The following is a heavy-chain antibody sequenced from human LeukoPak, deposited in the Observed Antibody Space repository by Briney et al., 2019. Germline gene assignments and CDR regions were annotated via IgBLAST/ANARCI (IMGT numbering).Heavy chain of an antibody. D-gene: IGHD6-13*01. J-gene: IGHJ4*02. CDR2: INPSGGST. CDR3: ARDSAAGIGTGGFDY. CDR1: GYTFTSYY. V-gene: IGHV1-46*01. Sequence: ASVKVSCKASGYTFTSYYMHRVRQAPGQGLEWMGIINPSGGSTSYAQKFQGRVTMTRDTSTSTVYMELSSLRSEDTAVYYCARDSAAGIGTGGFDYWGQGTLVTVSS.